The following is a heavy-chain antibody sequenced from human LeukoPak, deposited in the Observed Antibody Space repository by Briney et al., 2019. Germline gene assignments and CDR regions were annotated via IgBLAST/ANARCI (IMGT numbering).Heavy chain of an antibody. D-gene: IGHD3-10*01. CDR1: GGSISSYY. CDR3: AREDDGSGSWTMTYYYYYYMDV. Sequence: SETLSLTCTVSGGSISSYYWSWIRQPPGKGLEWIGYIYYSGSTNYNPSLKSRVTISVDTSKNQFSLNLSSVTAADTAVYYCAREDDGSGSWTMTYYYYYYMDVWGKGTTVTVSS. J-gene: IGHJ6*03. CDR2: IYYSGST. V-gene: IGHV4-59*12.